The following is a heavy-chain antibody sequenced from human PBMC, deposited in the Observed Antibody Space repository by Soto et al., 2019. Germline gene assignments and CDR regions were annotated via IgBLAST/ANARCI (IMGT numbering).Heavy chain of an antibody. V-gene: IGHV3-33*01. Sequence: PGGSLRLSCAASGFTFSSYGMHWVRQAPVNGLEFVAVIWYYLSNKYYADSVKGRFTISRYNSKNTLYLQMNSLRAEYTAVYYCERAPNSGYVSNFDNWGQGTLVTVSS. J-gene: IGHJ4*02. D-gene: IGHD5-12*01. CDR1: GFTFSSYG. CDR2: IWYYLSNK. CDR3: ERAPNSGYVSNFDN.